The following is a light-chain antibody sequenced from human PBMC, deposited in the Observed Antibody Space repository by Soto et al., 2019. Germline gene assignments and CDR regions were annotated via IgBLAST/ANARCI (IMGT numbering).Light chain of an antibody. J-gene: IGLJ1*01. Sequence: QSVLTQPASVSGSPGQSITISCTGTSSDVGGYNYVSWYQQHPGKAPKLMIYDVSNRPSGVSNRFSGSKSGNTASLTISGLQAEHESDYYCSSYTGSSTYVFGTGTKVTVL. CDR3: SSYTGSSTYV. CDR2: DVS. CDR1: SSDVGGYNY. V-gene: IGLV2-14*03.